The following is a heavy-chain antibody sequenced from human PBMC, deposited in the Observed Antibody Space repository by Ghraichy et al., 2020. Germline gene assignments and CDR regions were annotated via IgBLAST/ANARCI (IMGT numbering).Heavy chain of an antibody. CDR1: GFTFSRNW. J-gene: IGHJ5*02. Sequence: GGSLRLSCAASGFTFSRNWMHWVRQPPGKGLVWVSRISGDGSSTTYADSVKGRFTISRDNAKNTLYLQMNSLRAEDTAVYYCARAMVDYDFVFDPWGQGTLVTVSS. D-gene: IGHD3-16*01. CDR3: ARAMVDYDFVFDP. CDR2: ISGDGSST. V-gene: IGHV3-74*01.